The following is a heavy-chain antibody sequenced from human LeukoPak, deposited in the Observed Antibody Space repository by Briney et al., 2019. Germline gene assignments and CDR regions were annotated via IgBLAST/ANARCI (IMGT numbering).Heavy chain of an antibody. J-gene: IGHJ5*02. CDR2: INPKSAGT. CDR1: GYTFTDYF. D-gene: IGHD2-15*01. CDR3: TRDPGWWAPFGH. V-gene: IGHV1-2*02. Sequence: ASVKVSCKASGYTFTDYFIHWVRQAPGQGLERMGWINPKSAGTNYAQKFQGRVTMTRDTSISTAYMELSRLRFDDTAVYYCTRDPGWWAPFGHWGQGTLVTVSS.